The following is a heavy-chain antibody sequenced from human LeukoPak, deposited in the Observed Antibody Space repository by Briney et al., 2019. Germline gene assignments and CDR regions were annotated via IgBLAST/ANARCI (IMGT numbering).Heavy chain of an antibody. CDR2: VYPSGST. Sequence: PSETLSLTCTVSGGSISSYYWSWIRQPAGKGLEWIGRVYPSGSTNYNPSLKSRVTMSVDTSKNQFSLKLSSVTAADTAVYYCAREAYSSSWYWFDPWGQGTLVTVSS. CDR3: AREAYSSSWYWFDP. CDR1: GGSISSYY. D-gene: IGHD6-13*01. V-gene: IGHV4-4*07. J-gene: IGHJ5*02.